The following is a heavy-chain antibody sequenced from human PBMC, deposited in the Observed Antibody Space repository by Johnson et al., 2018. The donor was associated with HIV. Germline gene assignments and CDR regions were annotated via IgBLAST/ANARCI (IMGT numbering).Heavy chain of an antibody. CDR1: GFTFDDYA. CDR3: AKDYPTSNWAVPDAFDI. J-gene: IGHJ3*02. CDR2: ISGSGGST. D-gene: IGHD7-27*01. Sequence: VQLVESGGGLIQPGKSLRLSCAASGFTFDDYAMHWVRQAPGKGLEWVSAISGSGGSTYYADSVKGRFTISRDNSKNTLYLQMNSLRAEDTAVYYCAKDYPTSNWAVPDAFDIWGQGTMVTVSS. V-gene: IGHV3-23*04.